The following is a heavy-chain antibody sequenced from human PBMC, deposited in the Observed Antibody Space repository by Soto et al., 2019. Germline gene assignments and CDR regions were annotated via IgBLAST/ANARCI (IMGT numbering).Heavy chain of an antibody. V-gene: IGHV3-66*01. Sequence: EVQLVESGGDLVQPGGSLRVSCAASGFSVTNNYMSWVRQAPGKGLEWVSVIYSGGRTYHADSVRDRSSISRDNSKKSVYLHMNSLRVEDTAVYYCATGESLVQIAYWGQGTLVTVS. J-gene: IGHJ4*02. CDR2: IYSGGRT. CDR3: ATGESLVQIAY. D-gene: IGHD6-6*01. CDR1: GFSVTNNY.